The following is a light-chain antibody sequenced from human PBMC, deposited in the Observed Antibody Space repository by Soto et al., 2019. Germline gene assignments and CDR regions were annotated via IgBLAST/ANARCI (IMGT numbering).Light chain of an antibody. V-gene: IGKV3-11*01. CDR2: DTS. CDR3: QQRTSLPPT. J-gene: IGKJ5*01. Sequence: EIVLTQSPATLSLSPGERATLSCKASQNVNNHLVWYQQKSGQAPRLVIYDTSTRASDFPARFSGRGSGTDFTLTISSLEPEDFAVYYCQQRTSLPPTFGQGTRLDIK. CDR1: QNVNNH.